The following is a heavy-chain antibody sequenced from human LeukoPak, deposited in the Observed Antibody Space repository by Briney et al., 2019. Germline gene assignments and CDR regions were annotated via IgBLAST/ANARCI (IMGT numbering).Heavy chain of an antibody. CDR3: ARDLVYYYDSRGDAFDI. Sequence: SETLSLTCTVSGGSISSYYWSWIRQPAGKGLEWIGRIYTSVSTNYNPSLKSRVTMSVDTSKNQFSLKLSSVTAADTAVYYCARDLVYYYDSRGDAFDIWGQGTMVTVSS. CDR1: GGSISSYY. D-gene: IGHD3-22*01. J-gene: IGHJ3*02. CDR2: IYTSVST. V-gene: IGHV4-4*07.